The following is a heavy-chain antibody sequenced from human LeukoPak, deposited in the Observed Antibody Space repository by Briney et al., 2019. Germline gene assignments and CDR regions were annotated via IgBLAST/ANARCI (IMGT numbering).Heavy chain of an antibody. D-gene: IGHD5-24*01. CDR2: IDPSDSDT. CDR3: ARASRDGYNQNFDH. CDR1: GYSFSSYW. V-gene: IGHV5-10-1*01. J-gene: IGHJ4*02. Sequence: GESLRISCKGSGYSFSSYWITWVRQMPGKGLEWMGRIDPSDSDTNYSPSLQGHVTISADKSIRTAYLQWSSLRASDTAMYYCARASRDGYNQNFDHWGQGTLVTVSS.